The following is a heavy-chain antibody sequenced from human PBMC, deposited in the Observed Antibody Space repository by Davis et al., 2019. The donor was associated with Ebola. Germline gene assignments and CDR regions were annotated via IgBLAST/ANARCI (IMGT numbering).Heavy chain of an antibody. J-gene: IGHJ4*02. CDR1: GFTFSSYS. V-gene: IGHV3-48*02. D-gene: IGHD2/OR15-2a*01. Sequence: GESLKISCAASGFTFSSYSMNWVRQAPGKGLEWISNIRTNSEGTTKHAESVKGRFTISREDATSSLYLQMNSLRDEDTAVYYCVRDRDFSFDQWGRGILVTVSS. CDR2: IRTNSEGTT. CDR3: VRDRDFSFDQ.